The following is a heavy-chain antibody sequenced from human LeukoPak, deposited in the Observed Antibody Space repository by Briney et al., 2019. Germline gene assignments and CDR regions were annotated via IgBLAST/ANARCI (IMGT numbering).Heavy chain of an antibody. Sequence: GSLSLSCAASGFTVSSNYMSWVRQAPGKGLERVSVIYSGGSTYYADSVKGRFTISRDNSKNTLYLQMNSLRAEDTAVYYCARDKAAGTKSLDYWGQGTLVTVSS. CDR1: GFTVSSNY. J-gene: IGHJ4*02. CDR3: ARDKAAGTKSLDY. D-gene: IGHD6-13*01. V-gene: IGHV3-53*01. CDR2: IYSGGST.